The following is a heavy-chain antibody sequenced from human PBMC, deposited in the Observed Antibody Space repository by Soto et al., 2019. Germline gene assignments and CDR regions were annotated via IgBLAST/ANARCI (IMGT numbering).Heavy chain of an antibody. D-gene: IGHD1-26*01. J-gene: IGHJ5*02. CDR3: ARHREIYNWLDP. Sequence: QVQLVQSGAEVKTPGSSVEVSCKAAGATFNSYVVSWVRQAPGQGLEWMGGIIFIFGAPNYAQKFQGRVTITADKSTNTAYMKLSGLRSDDTALYYCARHREIYNWLDPWGQGTLVTVSS. CDR1: GATFNSYV. V-gene: IGHV1-69*06. CDR2: IIFIFGAP.